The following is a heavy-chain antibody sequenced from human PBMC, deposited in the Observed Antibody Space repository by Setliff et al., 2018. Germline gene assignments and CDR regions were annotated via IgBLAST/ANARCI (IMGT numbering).Heavy chain of an antibody. J-gene: IGHJ4*02. CDR2: IASATGKT. CDR3: SRLVRFCTKTACQRLSGGEF. D-gene: IGHD2-8*01. CDR1: GYAFNDYG. V-gene: IGHV1-18*01. Sequence: RASVKVSCKTSGYAFNDYGITWVRQVPGRGLEWMGWIASATGKTYSAEKFQNRVTLTTDTSTSTAYLELRSLGSDDTAVYYCSRLVRFCTKTACQRLSGGEFWGQGTLVTVSS.